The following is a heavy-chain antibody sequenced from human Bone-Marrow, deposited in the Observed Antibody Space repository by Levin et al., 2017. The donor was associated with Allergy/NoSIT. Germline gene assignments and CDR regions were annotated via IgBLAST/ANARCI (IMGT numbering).Heavy chain of an antibody. Sequence: PSETLSLTCAIYGESSSGDYWSWIRQSPGEGLQWIGAIFASGTTLYNPSLKSRVTISRDTPKNQISLKLASVTAADTAMYYCARGHRDGYSNYWYFDLWGRGTLVTVSS. D-gene: IGHD5-24*01. CDR3: ARGHRDGYSNYWYFDL. V-gene: IGHV4-34*01. J-gene: IGHJ2*01. CDR1: GESSSGDY. CDR2: IFASGTT.